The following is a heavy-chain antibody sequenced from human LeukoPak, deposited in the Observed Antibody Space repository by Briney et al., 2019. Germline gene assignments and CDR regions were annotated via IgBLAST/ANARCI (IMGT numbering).Heavy chain of an antibody. V-gene: IGHV4-59*01. CDR3: ARTTWIQLSYYFDY. CDR1: GGSISSYY. J-gene: IGHJ4*02. Sequence: PSETLSLTCTVSGGSISSYYWSWIRQPPGKELEWIGYIYYSGSTNYNPSLKSRVTISVDTSKNQFSLKLSSVTAADTAVYYCARTTWIQLSYYFDYWGQGTLVTVSS. D-gene: IGHD5-18*01. CDR2: IYYSGST.